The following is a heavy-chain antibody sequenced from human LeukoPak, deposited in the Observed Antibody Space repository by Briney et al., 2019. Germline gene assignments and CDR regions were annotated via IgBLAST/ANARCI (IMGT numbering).Heavy chain of an antibody. V-gene: IGHV4-39*01. CDR2: IYYSGST. D-gene: IGHD2-2*01. CDR3: ASSPAEEGIVILPAAVGFDP. CDR1: GGSISSSSYY. J-gene: IGHJ5*02. Sequence: PSETLSLTCTVSGGSISSSSYYWGWIRQPPGKGMESIGSIYYSGSTYYNPSLRSRVTVSVDTSKNQFSLKLSSVTAADTAVYYCASSPAEEGIVILPAAVGFDPWGQGTLVTVSS.